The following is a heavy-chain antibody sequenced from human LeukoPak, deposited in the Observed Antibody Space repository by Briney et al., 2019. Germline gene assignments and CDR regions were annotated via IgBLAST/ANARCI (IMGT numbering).Heavy chain of an antibody. J-gene: IGHJ4*02. CDR1: GYTFTGYY. Sequence: ASVKVSCKASGYTFTGYYMHWVRQAPGQGLEWMGRINPNSGGTNYAQKFQGRVTMTRDTSISTAYMELSRLRSDDTAVYYCARQVGGFGEPERFDYWGQGTLVTVSS. V-gene: IGHV1-2*06. D-gene: IGHD3-10*01. CDR2: INPNSGGT. CDR3: ARQVGGFGEPERFDY.